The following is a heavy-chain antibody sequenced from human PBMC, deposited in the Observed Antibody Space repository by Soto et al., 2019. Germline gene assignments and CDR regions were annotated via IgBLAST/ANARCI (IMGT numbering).Heavy chain of an antibody. J-gene: IGHJ6*02. CDR1: GGTFSSYA. CDR2: IIPIFGTA. D-gene: IGHD1-26*01. CDR3: ARDSKRVGAHACYYYYGMDV. Sequence: ASVKVSCKASGGTFSSYAISWVRQAPGQGLEWMGGIIPIFGTANYAQKFQGRVMITADESTSNAYMELSSLRSEDTAVYYCARDSKRVGAHACYYYYGMDVWGQGTTVTVSS. V-gene: IGHV1-69*13.